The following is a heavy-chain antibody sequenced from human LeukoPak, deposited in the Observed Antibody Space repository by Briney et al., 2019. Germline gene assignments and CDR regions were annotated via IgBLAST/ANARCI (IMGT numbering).Heavy chain of an antibody. V-gene: IGHV1-46*01. D-gene: IGHD3-10*01. CDR2: ISPSGGSS. CDR1: GYTFTNYY. CDR3: ARVSEETGSDY. J-gene: IGHJ4*02. Sequence: ASVKVSCEASGYTFTNYYIHWVRQAPGQGLEWMGIISPSGGSSSYAQKFQGRVTMTRDKSTSTVYMELSRLRSEDTAVYYCARVSEETGSDYWGQGTLVTVSS.